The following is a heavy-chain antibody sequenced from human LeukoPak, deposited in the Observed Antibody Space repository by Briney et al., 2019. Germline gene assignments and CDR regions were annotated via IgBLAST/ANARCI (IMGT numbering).Heavy chain of an antibody. D-gene: IGHD2-2*01. J-gene: IGHJ4*02. CDR1: GFTFSSYW. CDR3: ARESGFCSSTSCYRPEDY. CDR2: IKQDGSEK. Sequence: GGSLRLSCAASGFTFSSYWMSWVRQAPGKGLEWVANIKQDGSEKYYVDSVKGRFTISRDNAKNTLYLQMNSLRAEDTAVYYCARESGFCSSTSCYRPEDYWGQGTLVTVSS. V-gene: IGHV3-7*01.